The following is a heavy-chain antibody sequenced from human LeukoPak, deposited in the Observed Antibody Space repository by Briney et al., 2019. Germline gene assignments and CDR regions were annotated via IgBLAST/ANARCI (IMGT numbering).Heavy chain of an antibody. CDR1: GFTFSSYW. CDR3: ARGPYASGTYGRRGWVHYMDV. D-gene: IGHD3-10*01. Sequence: PGGSLRLSCAASGFTFSSYWMSWVRQAPGKGLEWVANIKEDGSEKRDVDSVKGRFTISRDNAKNSLYLQMNSLRAEDTAVYYCARGPYASGTYGRRGWVHYMDVWGKGTTVTISS. J-gene: IGHJ6*03. CDR2: IKEDGSEK. V-gene: IGHV3-7*01.